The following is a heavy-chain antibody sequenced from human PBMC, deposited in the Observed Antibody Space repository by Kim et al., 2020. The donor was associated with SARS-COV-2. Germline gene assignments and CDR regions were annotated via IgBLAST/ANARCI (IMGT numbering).Heavy chain of an antibody. J-gene: IGHJ4*02. V-gene: IGHV1-3*01. CDR3: ASGGRDDYGDY. Sequence: TKYSQKFQGRGTITRDTSASTAYMELSSLRSEDTAVYYCASGGRDDYGDYWGQGTLVTVSS. CDR2: T. D-gene: IGHD3-16*01.